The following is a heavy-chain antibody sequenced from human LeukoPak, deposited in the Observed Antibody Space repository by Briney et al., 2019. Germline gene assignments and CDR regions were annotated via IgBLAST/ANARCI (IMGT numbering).Heavy chain of an antibody. J-gene: IGHJ4*02. CDR1: GGSFSGYY. CDR3: ARVKYDYVWGSYRDIDLTDY. Sequence: SETLSLTCAVYGGSFSGYYWSWIRQPPGKGLGWIGEINHSGSTNYNPSLKSRVTISVDTSKNQFSLKLSSVTAADTAVYYCARVKYDYVWGSYRDIDLTDYWGQGTLVTVSS. D-gene: IGHD3-16*02. V-gene: IGHV4-34*01. CDR2: INHSGST.